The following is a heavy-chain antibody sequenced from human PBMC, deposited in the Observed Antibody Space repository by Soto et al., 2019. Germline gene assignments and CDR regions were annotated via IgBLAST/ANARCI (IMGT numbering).Heavy chain of an antibody. V-gene: IGHV3-53*01. CDR1: GFTVSSNY. D-gene: IGHD3-16*01. CDR2: IYSGGST. J-gene: IGHJ6*02. CDR3: ARDRLRSYYGMDV. Sequence: EVQLVESGGGLIQPGGSLRLSCAASGFTVSSNYMSWVRQAPGKGLEWVSVIYSGGSTYYADSVKGRFTISRDNSKNTLYLQMNSLRAEDTAVYYCARDRLRSYYGMDVWGHGTTVTVSS.